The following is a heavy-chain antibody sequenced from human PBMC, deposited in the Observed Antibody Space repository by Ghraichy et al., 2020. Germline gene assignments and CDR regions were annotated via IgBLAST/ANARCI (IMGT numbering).Heavy chain of an antibody. CDR3: ASRRHYFYFDY. D-gene: IGHD2/OR15-2a*01. V-gene: IGHV4-34*01. CDR1: GGSFSGYY. CDR2: INHSGST. Sequence: SETLSLTCAVYGGSFSGYYWSWIRQPPGKGLEWIGEINHSGSTNYNPSLKSRVTISVDTSKNQFSLKLSSVTAADTAVYYCASRRHYFYFDYWGQGTLVTVSS. J-gene: IGHJ4*02.